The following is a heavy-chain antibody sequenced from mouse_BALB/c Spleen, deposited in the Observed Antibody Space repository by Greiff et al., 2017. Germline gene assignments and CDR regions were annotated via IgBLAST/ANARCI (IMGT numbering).Heavy chain of an antibody. CDR2: INPYNDGT. J-gene: IGHJ4*01. Sequence: VQLQQSGPELVKPGASVKMSCKASGYTFTSYVMHWVKQKPGQGLEWIGYINPYNDGTKYNEKFKGKATLTSDKSSSTAYMELSSLTSEDSAVYYCAREGNSLLRPHYYAMDYWGQGTSVTVSS. D-gene: IGHD1-2*01. CDR1: GYTFTSYV. V-gene: IGHV1-14*01. CDR3: AREGNSLLRPHYYAMDY.